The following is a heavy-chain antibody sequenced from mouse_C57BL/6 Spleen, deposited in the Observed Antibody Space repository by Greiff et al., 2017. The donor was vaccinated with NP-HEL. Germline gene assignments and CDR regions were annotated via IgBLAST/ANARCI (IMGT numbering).Heavy chain of an antibody. CDR3: ARMVTKYAMDY. V-gene: IGHV1-52*01. Sequence: QVQLQQPGTELVKPGASVKLSCKASGYTFTSYWMHWVKQRPIQGLEWIGNIDPSDSETHYNQKFKDKATLTVDKSSSTAYMQLSSLTSEDSAVYYCARMVTKYAMDYWGQGTSVTVSS. CDR1: GYTFTSYW. J-gene: IGHJ4*01. D-gene: IGHD2-2*01. CDR2: IDPSDSET.